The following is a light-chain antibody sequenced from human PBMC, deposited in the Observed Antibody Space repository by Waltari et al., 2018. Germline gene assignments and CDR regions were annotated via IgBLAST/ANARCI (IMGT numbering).Light chain of an antibody. CDR3: SSYTTNRTLV. V-gene: IGLV2-14*01. CDR2: GVR. Sequence: QSAPTQPPSVSGSPGQSVTISCTGTTSDIGGYNFVSWYQQNPGKAPKLMIYGVRNRPSGVSDRFSASKSGNTASLTISGLQAEDEADYYCSSYTTNRTLVFGGGTRLTVL. J-gene: IGLJ2*01. CDR1: TSDIGGYNF.